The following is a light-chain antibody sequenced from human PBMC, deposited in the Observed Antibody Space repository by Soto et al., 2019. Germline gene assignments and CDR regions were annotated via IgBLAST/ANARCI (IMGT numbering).Light chain of an antibody. V-gene: IGKV3-11*01. Sequence: EIVLTQSPVTLSLSPGERATLSCRASQSVSSYLAWYQQKPGQAPRLLIYDASNRATGIPARFSGSGSGTDFTLTISSLEPEDFAVYYCQQRNSWPITFGQGTRLDIK. J-gene: IGKJ5*01. CDR3: QQRNSWPIT. CDR2: DAS. CDR1: QSVSSY.